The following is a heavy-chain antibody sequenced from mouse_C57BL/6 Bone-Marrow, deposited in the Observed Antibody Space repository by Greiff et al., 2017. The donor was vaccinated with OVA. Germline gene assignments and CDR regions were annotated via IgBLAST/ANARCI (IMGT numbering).Heavy chain of an antibody. V-gene: IGHV1-50*01. CDR2: IDPSDSYT. CDR3: AREDGDDY. Sequence: VKLQQPGAELVKPGASVKLSCKASGYTFTSYWMQWVKQRPGQGLEWIGEIDPSDSYTNYNQKFKGKATLTVDTSSSTAYMQLSSLTSEDSAVYYCAREDGDDYSGQGTTLTVSS. CDR1: GYTFTSYW. J-gene: IGHJ2*01. D-gene: IGHD2-13*01.